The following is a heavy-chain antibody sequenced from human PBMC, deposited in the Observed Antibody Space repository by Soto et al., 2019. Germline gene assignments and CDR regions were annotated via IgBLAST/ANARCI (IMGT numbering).Heavy chain of an antibody. CDR3: AYSAVVATTDFDS. V-gene: IGHV3-72*01. Sequence: PGGSLRLSCAASGFTFSDHFMDWVRQAPGKGLEWVGRSRNKANNYTTEYAASVKGRFTISRDDSKNSLYLQMNSLKPEDTAVYYCAYSAVVATTDFDSRAQRTPVPVSS. D-gene: IGHD2-21*01. CDR1: GFTFSDHF. CDR2: SRNKANNYTT. J-gene: IGHJ5*01.